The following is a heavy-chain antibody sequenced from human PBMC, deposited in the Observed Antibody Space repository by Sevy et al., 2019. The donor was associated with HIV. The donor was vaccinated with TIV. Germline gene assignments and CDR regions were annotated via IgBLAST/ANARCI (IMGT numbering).Heavy chain of an antibody. Sequence: SETLSLTCAVYGGSFSGYYWSWIRQPPGKGLEWIGEINHSGSTNYNPSLKSRVTISVDTSKNQFSLKLSSVTAADTAVYYCASAGVVGATTAFDIWGQGTMVTVSS. CDR1: GGSFSGYY. CDR3: ASAGVVGATTAFDI. D-gene: IGHD1-26*01. CDR2: INHSGST. V-gene: IGHV4-34*01. J-gene: IGHJ3*02.